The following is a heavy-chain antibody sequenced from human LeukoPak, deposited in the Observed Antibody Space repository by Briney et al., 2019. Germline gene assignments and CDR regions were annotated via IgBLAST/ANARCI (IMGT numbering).Heavy chain of an antibody. CDR3: ARALIYNSGTPFDS. CDR1: GYTFTGYF. V-gene: IGHV1-2*02. J-gene: IGHJ4*02. D-gene: IGHD1-1*01. CDR2: INPKSGVT. Sequence: ASVKVSCKASGYTFTGYFMHWVRQAPGQGPEWMELINPKSGVTRYRQKFQGRVTMTRDTSINTVHMELTSLRSDDSAVYYCARALIYNSGTPFDSWGQGTLVTVSS.